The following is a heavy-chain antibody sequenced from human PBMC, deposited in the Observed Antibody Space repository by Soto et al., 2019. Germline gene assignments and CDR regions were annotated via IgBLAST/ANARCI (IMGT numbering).Heavy chain of an antibody. CDR3: ARSVTISRVSYYYAMDV. J-gene: IGHJ6*02. D-gene: IGHD2-21*01. CDR1: GFTSEDYA. V-gene: IGHV3-43D*03. Sequence: VGSLRLSCALSGFTSEDYALHWVRQTPGRGLEWVTLISWDGGTTYYADSVKGRFSISRDNNKNSLFLLMNNLGTEDTAFYYCARSVTISRVSYYYAMDVWGQGTTVTVSS. CDR2: ISWDGGTT.